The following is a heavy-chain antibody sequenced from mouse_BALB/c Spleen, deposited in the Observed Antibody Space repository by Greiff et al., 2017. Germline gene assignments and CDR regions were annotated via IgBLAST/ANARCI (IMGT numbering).Heavy chain of an antibody. J-gene: IGHJ3*01. D-gene: IGHD2-4*01. Sequence: DVKLQESGPGLVKPSQSLSLTCTVTGYSITSDYAWYWIRQFPGNKLEWMGYISYSGSTSYNPSLKSRISITRDTSKNQFFLQLNSVTTEDTATYYCAREGYYDSAWFAYWGQGTLVTVSA. CDR2: ISYSGST. CDR3: AREGYYDSAWFAY. CDR1: GYSITSDYA. V-gene: IGHV3-2*02.